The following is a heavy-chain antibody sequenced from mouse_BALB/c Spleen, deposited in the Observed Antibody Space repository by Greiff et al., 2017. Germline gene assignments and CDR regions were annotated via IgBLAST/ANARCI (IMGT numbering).Heavy chain of an antibody. J-gene: IGHJ3*01. Sequence: LEESGPGLVKPSQSLSLTCTVTGYSITSDYAWNWIRQFPGNKLEWMGYISYSGSTSYNPSLKSRISITRDTSKNQFFLQLNSVTTEDTATYYCATQLGLRAWFAYWGQGTLVTVSA. CDR2: ISYSGST. V-gene: IGHV3-2*02. CDR1: GYSITSDYA. D-gene: IGHD3-1*01. CDR3: ATQLGLRAWFAY.